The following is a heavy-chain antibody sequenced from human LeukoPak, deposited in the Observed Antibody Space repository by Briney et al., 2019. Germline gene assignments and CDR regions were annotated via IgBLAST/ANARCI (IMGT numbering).Heavy chain of an antibody. CDR3: VKGHCSSSSCFPNYYYYMDV. D-gene: IGHD2-15*01. CDR1: GFTFDEYA. V-gene: IGHV3-9*01. CDR2: ISWNSGSI. J-gene: IGHJ6*03. Sequence: GGSLRLSCAGSGFTFDEYAMHWVRQAPGKGLEWVSGISWNSGSIAYADSVKGRFTISRDNAKNLLFLQMSSLRAADTALYYCVKGHCSSSSCFPNYYYYMDVWGTGTTVTVSS.